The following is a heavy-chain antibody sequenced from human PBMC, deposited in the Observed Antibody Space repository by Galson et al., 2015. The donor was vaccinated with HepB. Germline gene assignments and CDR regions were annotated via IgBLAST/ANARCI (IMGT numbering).Heavy chain of an antibody. J-gene: IGHJ4*02. CDR2: ISGSGTGGRT. CDR1: GFAFSIYA. D-gene: IGHD6-19*01. CDR3: TNTVAVAGHNRGFDS. V-gene: IGHV3-23*01. Sequence: SLRLSCAASGFAFSIYAMSWVRQAPGKGLEWVSGISGSGTGGRTYYADSVKGRFTISRDNSKNRLFLQMNSLRADDMAVYYCTNTVAVAGHNRGFDSWGQGTLVTVSS.